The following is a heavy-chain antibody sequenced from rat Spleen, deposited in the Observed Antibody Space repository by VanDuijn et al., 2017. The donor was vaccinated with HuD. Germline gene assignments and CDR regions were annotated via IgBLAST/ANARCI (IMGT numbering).Heavy chain of an antibody. J-gene: IGHJ1*01. V-gene: IGHV5-46*01. CDR1: GFTFSSFP. CDR2: ISTRGGRT. D-gene: IGHD1-12*01. CDR3: ARVIYYYVSGGWFFDF. Sequence: EVQLVESGGDLVQPGRSVKLSCAASGFTFSSFPMAWVRQAPTKGLEWVATISTRGGRTYYRDSVKGRFTVSRDNTKSTLDLQIDSLRSEDTATYYCARVIYYYVSGGWFFDFWGPGTMVTVSS.